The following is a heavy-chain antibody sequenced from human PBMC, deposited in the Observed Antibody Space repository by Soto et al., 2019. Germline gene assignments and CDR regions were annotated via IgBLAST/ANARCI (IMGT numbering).Heavy chain of an antibody. J-gene: IGHJ6*02. CDR3: AKLAGYCSGTSCYGHYAMDV. CDR1: SGTMSPTRNH. Sequence: SETLRLTCIGSSGTMSPTRNHWGWIRQPPGEGLEWIGNINYSGRTYYNPSLQSRLTISVDTSNNQFSLTLSSVTAADTAVYYCAKLAGYCSGTSCYGHYAMDVWGQGTTVT. V-gene: IGHV4-39*01. CDR2: INYSGRT. D-gene: IGHD2-2*01.